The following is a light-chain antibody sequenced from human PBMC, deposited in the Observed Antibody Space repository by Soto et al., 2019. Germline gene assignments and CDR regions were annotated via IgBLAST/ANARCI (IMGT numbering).Light chain of an antibody. Sequence: QPVLTQSPSASASLGASVKLTCTLSSGHSNYAIAWHQQQPEKGPRYLMKLNRDGSHSKGDGIPNRFSGSSSGAERYLTISSLQSEDEADYYGQTWGAGIVIFGGGTKLAVL. J-gene: IGLJ2*01. CDR1: SGHSNYA. V-gene: IGLV4-69*01. CDR3: QTWGAGIVI. CDR2: LNRDGSH.